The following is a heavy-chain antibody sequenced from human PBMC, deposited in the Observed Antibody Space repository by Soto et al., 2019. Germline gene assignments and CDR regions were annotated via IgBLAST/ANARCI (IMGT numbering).Heavy chain of an antibody. V-gene: IGHV3-9*01. CDR2: ISWNSGSI. CDR1: GFTFDDYA. CDR3: TKDRGYDILTGSSNFDY. J-gene: IGHJ4*02. D-gene: IGHD3-9*01. Sequence: GGSLRLSCAASGFTFDDYAMHWVRQAPGKGLEWVSGISWNSGSIGYADSVKGRFTISRDNAKNSLYLQMNSLSAEDTALYYCTKDRGYDILTGSSNFDYWGQGTLVTVSS.